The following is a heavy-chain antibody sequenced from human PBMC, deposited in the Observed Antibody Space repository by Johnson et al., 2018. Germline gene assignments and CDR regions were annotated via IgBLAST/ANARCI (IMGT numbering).Heavy chain of an antibody. D-gene: IGHD1-26*01. Sequence: QVQLQESGPGLLKPSETLSLTCTVSGGSLSSYYWSWIRQSPGKGLEWTGYIYYTGITNYHPTLKSRVSMSLDTSKNQFSLRLTSLIAADSAIDYCARGAGCWDVGRPSRPDAFDLWGQGTMATVSS. CDR1: GGSLSSYY. CDR2: IYYTGIT. V-gene: IGHV4-59*01. CDR3: ARGAGCWDVGRPSRPDAFDL. J-gene: IGHJ3*01.